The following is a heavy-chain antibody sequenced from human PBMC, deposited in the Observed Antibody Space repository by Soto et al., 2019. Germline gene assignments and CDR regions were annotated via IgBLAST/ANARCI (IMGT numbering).Heavy chain of an antibody. Sequence: GGSLRLSCAASEFTFSSYAMNWVRQAPGKGLEWISYISSSSTNIYYADSVKGRFTISRDNAKNSLHLQMNSLRTEDTAVYFCANLFGSSWESDYWGQGTLVTVS. CDR2: ISSSSTNI. D-gene: IGHD6-13*01. J-gene: IGHJ4*02. CDR1: EFTFSSYA. CDR3: ANLFGSSWESDY. V-gene: IGHV3-48*01.